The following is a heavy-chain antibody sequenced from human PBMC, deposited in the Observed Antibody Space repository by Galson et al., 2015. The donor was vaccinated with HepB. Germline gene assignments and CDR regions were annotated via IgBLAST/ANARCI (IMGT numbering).Heavy chain of an antibody. V-gene: IGHV6-1*01. Sequence: CAISGDSVSSNSATWNWIRQSPPRGLEWLGRTYYRSRWYYEYAVSVKGRISINPDTSKNQFSLQLNSVTPDDTAVYYCAGRRTGSSSLDYWGQGTLVTISS. CDR1: GDSVSSNSAT. CDR3: AGRRTGSSSLDY. CDR2: TYYRSRWYY. D-gene: IGHD3-10*01. J-gene: IGHJ4*02.